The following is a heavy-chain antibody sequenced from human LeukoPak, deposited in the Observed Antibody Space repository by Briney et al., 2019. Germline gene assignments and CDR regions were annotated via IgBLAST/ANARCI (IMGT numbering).Heavy chain of an antibody. V-gene: IGHV1-18*01. J-gene: IGHJ6*03. CDR1: GYTFTSYG. CDR3: ARLSSSSWYSYYYYYYVDV. CDR2: ISAYNGNT. Sequence: GASVKVSCKASGYTFTSYGISWVRQAPGQGLEWMGWISAYNGNTNYAQKLQGRVTMTTDTSTSTAYMELRSLRSDDTAVYYCARLSSSSWYSYYYYYYVDVWGKGTTVTVSS. D-gene: IGHD6-13*01.